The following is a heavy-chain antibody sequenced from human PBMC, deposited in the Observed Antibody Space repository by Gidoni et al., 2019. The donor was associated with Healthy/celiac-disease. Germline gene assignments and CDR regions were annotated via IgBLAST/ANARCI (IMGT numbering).Heavy chain of an antibody. D-gene: IGHD2-15*01. CDR2: ISYDASNK. Sequence: VQLVESGGGVVQPGRSLRLSCAASGFTFRSYGMYWVRQAPGKGLEWVAVISYDASNKYYADSVKGRFTISRDNSKNTLYLQMNSLRAEDTAVYYCARDPRYCSGGSCYYYFDYWGQGTLVTVSS. V-gene: IGHV3-30*19. CDR1: GFTFRSYG. J-gene: IGHJ4*02. CDR3: ARDPRYCSGGSCYYYFDY.